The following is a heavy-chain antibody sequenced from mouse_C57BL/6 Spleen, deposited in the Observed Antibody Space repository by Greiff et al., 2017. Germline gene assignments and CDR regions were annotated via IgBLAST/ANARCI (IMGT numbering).Heavy chain of an antibody. J-gene: IGHJ4*01. Sequence: VQLQQSGPELVKPGASVKISCKASGYSFTDYNMNWVKQSNGKSLEWIGVINPNYGTTSYNQKFKGKATLTVDKSSSTAYMQLNSLTSEDSAVYYCARGWDYDPPYAMDYWGQGTSVTVSS. CDR3: ARGWDYDPPYAMDY. CDR2: INPNYGTT. D-gene: IGHD2-4*01. V-gene: IGHV1-39*01. CDR1: GYSFTDYN.